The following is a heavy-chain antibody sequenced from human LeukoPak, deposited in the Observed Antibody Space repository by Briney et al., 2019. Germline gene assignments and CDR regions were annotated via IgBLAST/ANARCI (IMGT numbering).Heavy chain of an antibody. Sequence: GGSLRLSCTAPGFTFSSYTMSWVRQAPGKGPKWVSTITTGGPNTYYADSVKGRFAVSRDDSKNTLYLQMNSLRAEDTAVYYCAKDGGLWVSAHWGDSWGRGTLVTVSS. V-gene: IGHV3-23*01. CDR1: GFTFSSYT. D-gene: IGHD7-27*01. J-gene: IGHJ4*02. CDR2: ITTGGPNT. CDR3: AKDGGLWVSAHWGDS.